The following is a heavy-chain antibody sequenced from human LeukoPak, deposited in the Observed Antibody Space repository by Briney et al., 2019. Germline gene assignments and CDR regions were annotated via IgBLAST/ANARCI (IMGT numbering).Heavy chain of an antibody. Sequence: ASVKVSCKASGYTFTNYGISWVRQAPGQGLEWMGWISAYNGNTNYAQKLQGRVTMTTDTSTSTAYMELRSLRSDDTAVYYCARGHQYSSPYYFDYWGQGTLVTVSS. CDR1: GYTFTNYG. D-gene: IGHD6-6*01. J-gene: IGHJ4*02. CDR2: ISAYNGNT. CDR3: ARGHQYSSPYYFDY. V-gene: IGHV1-18*01.